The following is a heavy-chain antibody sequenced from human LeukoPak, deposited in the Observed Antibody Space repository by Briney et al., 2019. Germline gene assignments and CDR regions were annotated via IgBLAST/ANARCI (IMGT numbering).Heavy chain of an antibody. CDR2: IYHTGST. CDR3: ARLQYCSGTSCYWFDP. V-gene: IGHV4-30-2*01. J-gene: IGHJ5*02. Sequence: SETLSLTCTVSGGSVSSGSYYWSWIRQPLGKGLEWIGYIYHTGSTYYNPSLKSRVTISVDTSKNQFSLRLSSVTAADTAVYYCARLQYCSGTSCYWFDPWGQGTLVAVSS. CDR1: GGSVSSGSYY. D-gene: IGHD2-2*01.